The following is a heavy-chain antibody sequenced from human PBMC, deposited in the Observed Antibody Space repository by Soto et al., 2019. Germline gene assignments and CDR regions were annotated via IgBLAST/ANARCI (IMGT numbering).Heavy chain of an antibody. CDR1: GGTFSSYA. Sequence: SVKVSCKASGGTFSSYAISWVRQAPGQGLEWMGGIIPIFGTANYAQKFQGRVTITADESTSTAYMELSSLRSEDTAVYYCARAEEPYYYDSSGQPKIYYYYGMDVWGQGTTVTVSS. D-gene: IGHD3-22*01. CDR2: IIPIFGTA. CDR3: ARAEEPYYYDSSGQPKIYYYYGMDV. V-gene: IGHV1-69*13. J-gene: IGHJ6*02.